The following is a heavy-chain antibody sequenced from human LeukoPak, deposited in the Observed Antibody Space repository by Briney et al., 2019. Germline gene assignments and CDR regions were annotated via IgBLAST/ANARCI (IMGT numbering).Heavy chain of an antibody. CDR3: ARGYYYDSSGYSLPDY. CDR1: GFSFSGYG. CDR2: IGNSGGST. V-gene: IGHV3-64*01. D-gene: IGHD3-22*01. J-gene: IGHJ4*02. Sequence: GGSLRLSCAASGFSFSGYGMHWVRQAPGKGLEYVSAIGNSGGSTYYANSVKGRFTISRDNSKNTLYLQMGSLRAEDMAVYYCARGYYYDSSGYSLPDYWGQGTLVTVSS.